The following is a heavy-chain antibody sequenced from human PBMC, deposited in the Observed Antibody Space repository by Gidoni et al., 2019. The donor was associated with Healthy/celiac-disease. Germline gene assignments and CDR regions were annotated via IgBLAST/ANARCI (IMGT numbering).Heavy chain of an antibody. CDR1: GGPCNSSRHY. V-gene: IGHV4-39*01. Sequence: HLQLPESGPGLVKPSGTLSLTCTYPGGPCNSSRHYWGWIRQPPGKGQEWIGSIYYSVSTYYNPSLKSRVTISVDTTKNQFSLKLSSVTAADTAVYYGARHDLGGNMIVVASYSPHAFDIWGQGTMVTVSS. CDR2: IYYSVST. CDR3: ARHDLGGNMIVVASYSPHAFDI. J-gene: IGHJ3*02. D-gene: IGHD3-22*01.